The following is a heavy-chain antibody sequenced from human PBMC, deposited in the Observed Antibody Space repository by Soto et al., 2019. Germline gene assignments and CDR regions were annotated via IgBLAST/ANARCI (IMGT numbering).Heavy chain of an antibody. CDR2: IYYSGST. D-gene: IGHD3-22*01. V-gene: IGHV4-39*01. J-gene: IGHJ3*02. CDR1: GGSISSSSYY. CDR3: ARGPNYYDSSGYYPRPDAFDI. Sequence: ETLSLTCTVSGGSISSSSYYWGWIRQPPGKGLEWIGSIYYSGSTYYNPSLKSRVTISVDTSKNQFSLKLSSVTAADTAVYYCARGPNYYDSSGYYPRPDAFDIWGQGTMVTVSS.